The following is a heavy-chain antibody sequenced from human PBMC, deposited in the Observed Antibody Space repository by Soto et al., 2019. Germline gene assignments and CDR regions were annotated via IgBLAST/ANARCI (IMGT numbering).Heavy chain of an antibody. CDR1: GFTFSSYA. Sequence: PGGSLRLSCAASGFTFSSYAMHWVRQAPGKGLEWVAVISYDGSNKYYADSVKGRFTISRDNSKNTLYLQMNSLRAENTAVYYCARGPYSSSWYTTFFDYWGQGTLVTVFS. J-gene: IGHJ4*02. V-gene: IGHV3-30-3*01. CDR3: ARGPYSSSWYTTFFDY. D-gene: IGHD6-13*01. CDR2: ISYDGSNK.